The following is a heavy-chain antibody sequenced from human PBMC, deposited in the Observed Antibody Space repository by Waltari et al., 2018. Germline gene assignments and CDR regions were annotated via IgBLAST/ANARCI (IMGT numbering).Heavy chain of an antibody. J-gene: IGHJ4*02. D-gene: IGHD3-3*01. CDR3: ARHRRQTILGMVDSSIDY. V-gene: IGHV4-38-2*01. CDR2: SYHNGRT. CDR1: AYSISSGYY. Sequence: QVQLQESGPGLAKPSETLSLTCAVSAYSISSGYYWGWIRQPPGKGLEWIGASYHNGRTYYNPSLKCRVTISVDTSKNHFPLKLSSVTAADTAVYHCARHRRQTILGMVDSSIDYWGQGTLVTVSS.